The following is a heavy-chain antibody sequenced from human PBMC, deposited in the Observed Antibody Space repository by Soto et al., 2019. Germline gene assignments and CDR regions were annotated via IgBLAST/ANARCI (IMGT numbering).Heavy chain of an antibody. CDR2: ISCSGGST. D-gene: IGHD1-26*01. CDR3: AKDRGGKWEAASGMDV. Sequence: AGTLTLSCAASGVTISSYAWSSLLRAPAEGVVWVSAISCSGGSTYYADSVKGRFTISRDNSKNTLSLQMNSLSAEDTAVYYFAKDRGGKWEAASGMDVWGKGTTVTVSS. V-gene: IGHV3-23*01. J-gene: IGHJ6*04. CDR1: GVTISSYA.